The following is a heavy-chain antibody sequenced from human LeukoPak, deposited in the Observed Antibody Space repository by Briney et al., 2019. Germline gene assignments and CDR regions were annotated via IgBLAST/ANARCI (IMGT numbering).Heavy chain of an antibody. CDR1: GFXVNTNY. CDR3: ARGGEYTSGWFADY. J-gene: IGHJ4*02. D-gene: IGHD6-19*01. CDR2: IYRGGSA. Sequence: GGSLRLSCAASGFXVNTNYISWVRQAPGKGLEWVSVIYRGGSAYYADSVKGRFTISRDNSKNTLFLQMNSLRADDTAVYYCARGGEYTSGWFADYWGQGTLVTVSS. V-gene: IGHV3-53*01.